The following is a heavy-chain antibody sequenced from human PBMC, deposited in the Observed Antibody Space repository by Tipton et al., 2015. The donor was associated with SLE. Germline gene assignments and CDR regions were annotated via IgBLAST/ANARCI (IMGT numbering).Heavy chain of an antibody. V-gene: IGHV1-69*06. Sequence: QLVQSGAEVKKPGSSVKVSCKASGGTFSSYATSWVRQAPGQGLEWMGGIIPIFGTANYAQKFQGRVTITADKSTSTAYMELSSLRSEDTAVYYCARVGAQWLVPAFDIWGQGTMVTVPS. CDR2: IIPIFGTA. CDR3: ARVGAQWLVPAFDI. CDR1: GGTFSSYA. D-gene: IGHD6-19*01. J-gene: IGHJ3*02.